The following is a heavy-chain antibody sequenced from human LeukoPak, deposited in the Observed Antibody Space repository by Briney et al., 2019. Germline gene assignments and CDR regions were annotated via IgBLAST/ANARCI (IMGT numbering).Heavy chain of an antibody. Sequence: PSETLSLTCTVSGGSISNYWWSWIRQAAGKGLEWIGRICPSGTTYYNPSLRSRVTLSVDTSKNQFSLKLSSLTPADTAVYYCAREAGGYEDYWGQGTLVTVSS. CDR2: ICPSGTT. J-gene: IGHJ4*02. D-gene: IGHD5-12*01. V-gene: IGHV4-4*07. CDR3: AREAGGYEDY. CDR1: GGSISNYW.